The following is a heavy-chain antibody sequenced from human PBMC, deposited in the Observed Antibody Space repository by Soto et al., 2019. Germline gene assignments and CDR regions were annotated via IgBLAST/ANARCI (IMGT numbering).Heavy chain of an antibody. J-gene: IGHJ4*02. V-gene: IGHV4-39*01. Sequence: QLQLQESGPGLVKPSETLSLTCTVSGGSISSSSYYWGWIRQPPGKGLEWIGSIYYSGSTYYNPTLKSRVTLSVDTSKNPFARKLSSVTAADAAVYYCARHTPAISISDHWGQGTLVTVSS. D-gene: IGHD2-15*01. CDR1: GGSISSSSYY. CDR3: ARHTPAISISDH. CDR2: IYYSGST.